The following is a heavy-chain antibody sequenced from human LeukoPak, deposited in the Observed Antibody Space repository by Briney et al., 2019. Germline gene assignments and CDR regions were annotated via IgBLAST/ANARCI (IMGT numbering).Heavy chain of an antibody. J-gene: IGHJ2*01. V-gene: IGHV1-18*04. Sequence: GASVKVSCKASGYTFINYGFSWVRQAPGQGLERMGWISAYNGNTNYLQKFQGRVTMTTDTSTNTVYMELRSLRSDDTAVYYCARVSTNSRVAGYDPQWYFDLWGRGTPVTVS. CDR1: GYTFINYG. CDR2: ISAYNGNT. CDR3: ARVSTNSRVAGYDPQWYFDL. D-gene: IGHD5-12*01.